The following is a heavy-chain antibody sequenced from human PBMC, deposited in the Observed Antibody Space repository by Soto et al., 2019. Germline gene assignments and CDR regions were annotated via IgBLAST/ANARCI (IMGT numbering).Heavy chain of an antibody. Sequence: EVQLVESGGGLVKPGGSLRLSCVGSGFIFSSNSMIWVRRAPGKGLEWVSAISASSHFIYYAASVKGSFTISRDNAKHSLYLQINCLRAEDTTVYYGATDTRPMIGNPLDMWGQGTMVTVSS. D-gene: IGHD3-22*01. CDR1: GFIFSSNS. CDR2: ISASSHFI. V-gene: IGHV3-21*01. CDR3: ATDTRPMIGNPLDM. J-gene: IGHJ3*02.